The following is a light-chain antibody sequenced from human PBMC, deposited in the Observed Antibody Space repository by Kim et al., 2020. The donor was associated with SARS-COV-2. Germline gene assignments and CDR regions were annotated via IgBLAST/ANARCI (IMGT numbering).Light chain of an antibody. Sequence: SYELTQPPSVSVSPGQTANITCSGNKLGDKYACWYQQKPGQSPVLVIYEDTKRPSGISERISGSNSGDTATLTIRGTQTMDEGDYYCQAWDSRTVIFGGGTQLTVL. CDR2: EDT. CDR1: KLGDKY. V-gene: IGLV3-1*01. CDR3: QAWDSRTVI. J-gene: IGLJ2*01.